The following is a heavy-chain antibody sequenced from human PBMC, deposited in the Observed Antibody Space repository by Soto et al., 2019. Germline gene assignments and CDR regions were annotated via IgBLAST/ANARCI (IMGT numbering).Heavy chain of an antibody. J-gene: IGHJ4*02. CDR1: GGTFSSYA. V-gene: IGHV1-69*13. CDR2: IIPIFGTA. D-gene: IGHD3-22*01. CDR3: ARDRYYYDSSGYRPVYYFDY. Sequence: EASVKVSCKASGGTFSSYAISWVRQAPGQGLEWMGGIIPIFGTANYAQKFQGRVTITADESTSTAYMELSSLRSEDTAVYYCARDRYYYDSSGYRPVYYFDYWGQGTLVTVSS.